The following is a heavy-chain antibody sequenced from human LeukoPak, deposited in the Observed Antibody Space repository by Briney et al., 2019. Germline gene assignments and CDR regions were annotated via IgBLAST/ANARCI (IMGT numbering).Heavy chain of an antibody. CDR2: ISGSGGST. V-gene: IGHV3-23*01. J-gene: IGHJ4*02. Sequence: GGSLRLSCAASGFTFSSYAMSWVRQAPGKGLEWVSAISGSGGSTYYADSVKGRFTISRDNSKNTLYLQMNSLRAEDTAVYYCAKDRTYYYDSSGYYGGDYFDYWGQGTLVTVSS. CDR3: AKDRTYYYDSSGYYGGDYFDY. D-gene: IGHD3-22*01. CDR1: GFTFSSYA.